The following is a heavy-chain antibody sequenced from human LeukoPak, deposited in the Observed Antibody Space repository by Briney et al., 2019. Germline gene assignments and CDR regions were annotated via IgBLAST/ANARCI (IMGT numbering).Heavy chain of an antibody. D-gene: IGHD1-26*01. CDR2: IIPLFGSA. J-gene: IGHJ3*02. Sequence: ASVKVSCKASGGTFSNYAISWVRQAPGQGLEWMGGIIPLFGSADYAQKFQGRVTFTADKSTSTAYMELSSLRSEDTAVYYCAKIVGAPHDAFDIWGQGTMVTVSS. CDR3: AKIVGAPHDAFDI. CDR1: GGTFSNYA. V-gene: IGHV1-69*06.